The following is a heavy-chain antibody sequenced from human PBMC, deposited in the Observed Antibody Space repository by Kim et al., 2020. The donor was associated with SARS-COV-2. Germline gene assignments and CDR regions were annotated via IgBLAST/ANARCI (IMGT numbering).Heavy chain of an antibody. D-gene: IGHD6-19*01. CDR2: IYYSGST. J-gene: IGHJ4*02. CDR1: GGSISSYY. Sequence: SETLSLTCTVSGGSISSYYWSWIRQPPGKGLEWIGYIYYSGSTNYNPSLKSRVTISVDTSKNQFSLKLSSVTAADTAVYYCARGQQWLVLPFDYWGQGTLVTVSS. V-gene: IGHV4-59*13. CDR3: ARGQQWLVLPFDY.